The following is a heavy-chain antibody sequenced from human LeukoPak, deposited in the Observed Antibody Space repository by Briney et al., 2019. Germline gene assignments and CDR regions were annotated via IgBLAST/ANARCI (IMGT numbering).Heavy chain of an antibody. D-gene: IGHD6-19*01. CDR2: ISGSGGST. Sequence: GGSLRLSCEVSGFRFTLYNMNWVRQAPGKGLEWVSAISGSGGSTYYADSVKGRFTISRDNSKNTLYLQMNSLRAEDTAVYYCANDIAVRGMDYWGQGTLVTVSS. J-gene: IGHJ4*02. V-gene: IGHV3-23*01. CDR1: GFRFTLYN. CDR3: ANDIAVRGMDY.